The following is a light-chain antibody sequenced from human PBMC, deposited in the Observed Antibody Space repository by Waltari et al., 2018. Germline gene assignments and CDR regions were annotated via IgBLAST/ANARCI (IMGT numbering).Light chain of an antibody. CDR1: ILGNKY. V-gene: IGLV3-1*01. CDR3: QAVGTGAWV. J-gene: IGLJ3*02. CDR2: QDT. Sequence: SYELTQPPSVSVSPGQTASITCSGDILGNKYASWYQQKPGQSPLLVIYQDTNRPSGIPERFSGSKSGNAATLTISGTQAMDEADYYCQAVGTGAWVFGGGTKLTVL.